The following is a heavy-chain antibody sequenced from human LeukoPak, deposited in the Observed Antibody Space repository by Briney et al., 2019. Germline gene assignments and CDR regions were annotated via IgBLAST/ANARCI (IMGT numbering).Heavy chain of an antibody. CDR1: GGSFSGYY. Sequence: SETLSLTCAVYGGSFSGYYWSWIRQPPGKGLEWIGEINHSGSTNYNPSLKSRVTISVDTSKNQFSLKLSSVTPADTPAIYCAKGAIVVVPAATKYLYSYYMDLWGKGTTVTVSS. V-gene: IGHV4-34*01. CDR3: AKGAIVVVPAATKYLYSYYMDL. J-gene: IGHJ6*03. D-gene: IGHD2-2*01. CDR2: INHSGST.